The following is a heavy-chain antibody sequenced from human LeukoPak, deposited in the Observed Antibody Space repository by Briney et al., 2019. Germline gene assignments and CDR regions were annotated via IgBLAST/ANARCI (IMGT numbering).Heavy chain of an antibody. CDR2: IDPSDSYT. CDR1: GYSFTSYW. D-gene: IGHD2-2*01. V-gene: IGHV5-10-1*01. Sequence: GESLKISCKGSGYSFTSYWISWVRQMPGKGLEWMGRIDPSDSYTNYSPSFQGHVTISADKSISTAYLQWSSLKASDTAMYYCERGERGYCSSTSCWAYFDYWGQGTLVTVSS. J-gene: IGHJ4*02. CDR3: ERGERGYCSSTSCWAYFDY.